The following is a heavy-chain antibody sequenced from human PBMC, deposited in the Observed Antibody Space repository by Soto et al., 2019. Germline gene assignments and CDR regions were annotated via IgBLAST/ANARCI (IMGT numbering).Heavy chain of an antibody. CDR3: ARVAYGNGWIFDY. J-gene: IGHJ4*01. D-gene: IGHD6-19*01. V-gene: IGHV3-48*03. CDR1: GFSFKTSD. Sequence: GGSLRLSCTASGFSFKTSDMSWVRQAPGKGLEWVSYISAAGGIILDADSVAGRFTISRDNAKNSLQLQMSSLRDEDTALYFCARVAYGNGWIFDYWGQGTLVTVSS. CDR2: ISAAGGII.